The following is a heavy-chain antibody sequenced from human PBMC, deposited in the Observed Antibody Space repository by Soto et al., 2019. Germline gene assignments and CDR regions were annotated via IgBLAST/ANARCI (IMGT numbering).Heavy chain of an antibody. Sequence: PGGSLRLSCGTSGFTFANYGMGWVRQAPGKGLYWVSGISSSGRRTYYADSVKGRFTISRDNSKNTLYLQMDSLRAEDTAVYYCAKGPQLRASHYYYGMDVWGQGTTVTVSS. V-gene: IGHV3-23*01. CDR2: ISSSGRRT. D-gene: IGHD2-2*01. CDR1: GFTFANYG. CDR3: AKGPQLRASHYYYGMDV. J-gene: IGHJ6*02.